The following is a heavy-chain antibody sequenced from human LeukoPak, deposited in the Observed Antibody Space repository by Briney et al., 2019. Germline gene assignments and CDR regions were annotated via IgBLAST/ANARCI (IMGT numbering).Heavy chain of an antibody. V-gene: IGHV4-4*07. Sequence: SETLSLTCTVSGGSISSYYWSWIRQPAGKGLEWIGRIYTSGSTNYNPSLKSRVTMSVDTSENQFSLKPSSVTAADTAVYYCASGSIASLVYWGQGTLVTVSS. CDR1: GGSISSYY. D-gene: IGHD6-6*01. CDR2: IYTSGST. CDR3: ASGSIASLVY. J-gene: IGHJ4*02.